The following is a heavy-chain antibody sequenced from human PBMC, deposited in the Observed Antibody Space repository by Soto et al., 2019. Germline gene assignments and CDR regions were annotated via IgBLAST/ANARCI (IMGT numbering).Heavy chain of an antibody. V-gene: IGHV4-31*03. J-gene: IGHJ5*02. Sequence: PSETLSLTCSVSGASISRGAYYWIWIRQHPGKGLEWIGNIYYSGSAYYNPSLKSRVTISVDTSQNQFSLKLSSVTAADTAVYYCARGVLANWGPENWFDPWGQGTLVTVSS. CDR2: IYYSGSA. D-gene: IGHD7-27*01. CDR3: ARGVLANWGPENWFDP. CDR1: GASISRGAYY.